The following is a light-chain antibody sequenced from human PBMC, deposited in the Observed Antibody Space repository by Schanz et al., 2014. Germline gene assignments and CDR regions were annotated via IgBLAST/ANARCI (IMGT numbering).Light chain of an antibody. Sequence: QSALTQPRSVSGSPGQSVAISCTGTSSDVGGYIYVSWYQHHPGKAPKLMIYDVSKRPSGVPDRFSGSKSGNTASLTISGLQADNEAEYYCCSYAGSYTLVFGGGTKLTVL. V-gene: IGLV2-11*01. J-gene: IGLJ2*01. CDR1: SSDVGGYIY. CDR2: DVS. CDR3: CSYAGSYTLV.